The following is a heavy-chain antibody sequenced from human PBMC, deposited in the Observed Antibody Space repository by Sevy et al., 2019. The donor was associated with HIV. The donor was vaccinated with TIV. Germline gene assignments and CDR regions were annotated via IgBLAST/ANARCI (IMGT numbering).Heavy chain of an antibody. CDR3: ARAYYIDSSAYYFDH. J-gene: IGHJ4*02. V-gene: IGHV1-2*06. Sequence: ASVKVSCKASGYTFTAYYVHWVRQAPGQGLEWMGRINPNSGGTNYAQKFQGRVTMTRDTSISTAYMELSGLRYDDTAVYHCARAYYIDSSAYYFDHWGQGTLVTVSS. CDR2: INPNSGGT. D-gene: IGHD3-22*01. CDR1: GYTFTAYY.